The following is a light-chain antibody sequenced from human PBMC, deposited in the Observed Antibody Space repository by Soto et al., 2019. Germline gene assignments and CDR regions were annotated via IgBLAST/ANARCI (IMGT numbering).Light chain of an antibody. J-gene: IGLJ1*01. CDR3: QSYDSSLSAHV. CDR2: GNS. V-gene: IGLV1-40*01. Sequence: QSVRTQPPSVSGAPGQRVTISCTGSSSNIGAGYDVHWYQQLPGTAPKLLIYGNSNRPSGVPDRFSGSKSGTSASLAITGLQAEDEADYYCQSYDSSLSAHVFGTGTKVTVL. CDR1: SSNIGAGYD.